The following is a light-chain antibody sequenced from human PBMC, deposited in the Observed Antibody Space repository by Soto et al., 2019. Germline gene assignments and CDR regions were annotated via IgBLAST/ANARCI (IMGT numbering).Light chain of an antibody. Sequence: DIQMTQSPSSLSASVGDRVTIICQASQDITNYLNWYQQKPGKAPKLLIHDSSNLETGVPSRFSGSGSGTYFTFTISSLQPEDIATYYCQQYDTLQLTFGQGTRLEIK. CDR3: QQYDTLQLT. CDR1: QDITNY. CDR2: DSS. V-gene: IGKV1-33*01. J-gene: IGKJ5*01.